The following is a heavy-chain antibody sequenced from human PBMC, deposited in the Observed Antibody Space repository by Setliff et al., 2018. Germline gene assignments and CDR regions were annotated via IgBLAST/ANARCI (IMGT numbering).Heavy chain of an antibody. CDR1: GFTFSDYA. V-gene: IGHV3-23*01. CDR2: ISGTSSRI. D-gene: IGHD3-3*01. CDR3: ARDTFWSGYYPIDY. J-gene: IGHJ4*02. Sequence: QPGGSLRLSCAASGFTFSDYAMTWVRQAPGKGLEWVSTISGTSSRIDYADSVKGRFTVSRDNSRHTLYLQMNSLRAEDTAVYYCARDTFWSGYYPIDYWGQGILVTVSS.